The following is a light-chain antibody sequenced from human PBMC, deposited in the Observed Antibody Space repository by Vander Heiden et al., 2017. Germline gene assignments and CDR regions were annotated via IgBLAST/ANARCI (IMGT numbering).Light chain of an antibody. CDR1: KLGDKY. Sequence: SYELTQPPSVSVSPGQTASITCSGDKLGDKYACWYQQKPGQSPVLVTYQDSKRPSGIPERFSGSNSGNTATLTISGTQGMDETDYYCQAWDSSTVVFGGGTKLTGL. CDR3: QAWDSSTVV. CDR2: QDS. V-gene: IGLV3-1*01. J-gene: IGLJ2*01.